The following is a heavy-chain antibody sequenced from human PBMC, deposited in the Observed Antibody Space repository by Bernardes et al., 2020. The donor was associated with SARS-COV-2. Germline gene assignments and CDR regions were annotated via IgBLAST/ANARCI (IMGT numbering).Heavy chain of an antibody. V-gene: IGHV4-39*01. D-gene: IGHD3-22*01. CDR1: GGSISSSSYY. CDR3: ARRGRYYYDSSGAYY. J-gene: IGHJ4*02. Sequence: SEPLSLMCTVCGGSISSSSYYWGWLRQPPGKGLEWIGSIYYSGSTYYNPSLKSRVTISVDTSKNQFSLKLSSVTAADTAVYYCARRGRYYYDSSGAYYWGQGTLVTVSS. CDR2: IYYSGST.